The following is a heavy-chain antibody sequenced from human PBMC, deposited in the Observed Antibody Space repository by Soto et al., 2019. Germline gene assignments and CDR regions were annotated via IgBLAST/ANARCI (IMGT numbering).Heavy chain of an antibody. D-gene: IGHD6-13*01. CDR1: GGSISSSNW. CDR2: IYHSGST. CDR3: ARAAMGGSSWPFDY. J-gene: IGHJ4*02. Sequence: QVQLQESGPGLVKPSGTLSLTCAVSGGSISSSNWGSWVRQPPGKGLEWIGEIYHSGSTNYTPSHKSRVTISVDKSKSQCALKLSSVTAADTAVYYCARAAMGGSSWPFDYWGQGTLVTVSS. V-gene: IGHV4-4*02.